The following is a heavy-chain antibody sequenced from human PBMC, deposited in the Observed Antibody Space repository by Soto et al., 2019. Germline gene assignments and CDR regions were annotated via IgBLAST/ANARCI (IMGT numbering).Heavy chain of an antibody. CDR1: GYTFTSYG. Sequence: QVQLVQSGAEVKKPGASVKVSCKASGYTFTSYGISWVRQAPGQGLEWMGWINAYNGNTKYAQKLQGRVTMTTDTSTSTAYTELRSLRSDDTAVYYCARNQAMAQFDYWGQGTLATVSS. V-gene: IGHV1-18*01. CDR3: ARNQAMAQFDY. J-gene: IGHJ4*02. CDR2: INAYNGNT. D-gene: IGHD5-18*01.